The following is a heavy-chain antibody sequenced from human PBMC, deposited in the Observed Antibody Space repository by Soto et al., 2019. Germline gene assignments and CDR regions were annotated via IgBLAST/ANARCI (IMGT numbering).Heavy chain of an antibody. J-gene: IGHJ5*01. Sequence: QVHLVQSGPELKKPGASMKVSCKASGYSSPNYGFIWVRQAPGQGLEWMGLITVYNGQTNYAQKFQNRVTVTTDTSTNTAYLELRSLRFDDTAVYFCATYGERLASWGHGTLVSVSS. V-gene: IGHV1-18*01. CDR1: GYSSPNYG. D-gene: IGHD4-17*01. CDR3: ATYGERLAS. CDR2: ITVYNGQT.